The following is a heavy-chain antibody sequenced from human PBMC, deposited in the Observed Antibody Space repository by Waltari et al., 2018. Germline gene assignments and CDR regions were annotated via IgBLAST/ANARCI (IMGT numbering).Heavy chain of an antibody. Sequence: QVQLVESGGGVVQPGPSLSLSCSAPGFTFSSYAMHWVRQAPGKGLEWVAVISYDSMNTFYADSVKGRFTISRDNSKNTLFLQMSSLRDDDTALYYCARRGVTGREAAPPDYWGQGTLVTVSS. CDR2: ISYDSMNT. V-gene: IGHV3-30*15. CDR1: GFTFSSYA. J-gene: IGHJ4*02. D-gene: IGHD2-15*01. CDR3: ARRGVTGREAAPPDY.